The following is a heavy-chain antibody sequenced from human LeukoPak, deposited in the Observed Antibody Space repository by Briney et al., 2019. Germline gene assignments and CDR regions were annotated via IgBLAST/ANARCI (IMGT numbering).Heavy chain of an antibody. CDR1: GGSISSDGYY. CDR2: IYYSGST. Sequence: PSETLSLTCTVSGGSISSDGYYWSWIRQHPGKGLEWIGYIYYSGSTYYNPSLKSRVTISVDTSKNQFSLKLSSVTAADTAVYYCARGPAENYFDYWGQGTLVTVSS. V-gene: IGHV4-31*03. D-gene: IGHD2-15*01. CDR3: ARGPAENYFDY. J-gene: IGHJ4*02.